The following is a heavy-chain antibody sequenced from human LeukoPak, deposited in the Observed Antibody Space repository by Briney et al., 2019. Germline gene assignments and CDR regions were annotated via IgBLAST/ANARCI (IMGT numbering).Heavy chain of an antibody. D-gene: IGHD6-13*01. CDR1: GYTFTGYY. V-gene: IGHV1-2*02. J-gene: IGHJ5*02. CDR3: GRGRSELSIAAAGLFWFDP. Sequence: GASVKVSCKASGYTFTGYYMHWVRQAPGQGLEWMGWINPNSGGTNYAQKFQGRVTMTRDTSISTAYMELSRLRSDDTAVYYCGRGRSELSIAAAGLFWFDPWGQGTLVTVSS. CDR2: INPNSGGT.